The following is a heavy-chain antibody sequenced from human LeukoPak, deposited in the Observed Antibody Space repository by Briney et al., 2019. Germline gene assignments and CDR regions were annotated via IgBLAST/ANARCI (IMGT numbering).Heavy chain of an antibody. V-gene: IGHV3-30*02. CDR3: ARWVAAAGTNRAGFDY. Sequence: PGGSLSLSCAASGFTFNNYAMHWVRQAPGKGLEWLAFKRFDGAVKFYADSVKGRFTISRDNSKNTLYLQMNSLRAEDTAVYYCARWVAAAGTNRAGFDYWGQGTLVTVSS. D-gene: IGHD6-13*01. CDR2: KRFDGAVK. CDR1: GFTFNNYA. J-gene: IGHJ4*02.